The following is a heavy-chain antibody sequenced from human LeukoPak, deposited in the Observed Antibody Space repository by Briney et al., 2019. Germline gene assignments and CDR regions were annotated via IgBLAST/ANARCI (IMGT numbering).Heavy chain of an antibody. CDR3: ARVVRQQLPHKLDYYYGMDV. Sequence: PSGTLSLTCAVSGGSISSSNWGSWVRQPPGKGLEWIGEIYHSGSTNYNPSLKSRVTISVDKSKNQFSLKLSSVTAADTAVYYCARVVRQQLPHKLDYYYGMDVWGKGTTVTVSS. J-gene: IGHJ6*04. D-gene: IGHD6-13*01. CDR2: IYHSGST. CDR1: GGSISSSNW. V-gene: IGHV4-4*02.